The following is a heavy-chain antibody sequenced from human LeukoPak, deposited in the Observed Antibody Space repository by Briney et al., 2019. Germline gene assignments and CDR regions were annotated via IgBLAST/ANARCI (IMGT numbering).Heavy chain of an antibody. CDR2: IRYDGSNK. CDR3: AKDDEQHRRRFDP. V-gene: IGHV3-30*02. Sequence: GGSLRLSCAASGFTFSSYGMHWVRQAPGKGLEWVAFIRYDGSNKYYADSVKGQFTISRDNSKNTLYLQMNSLRAEDTAVYYCAKDDEQHRRRFDPWGQGTLVTVSS. CDR1: GFTFSSYG. D-gene: IGHD6-13*01. J-gene: IGHJ5*02.